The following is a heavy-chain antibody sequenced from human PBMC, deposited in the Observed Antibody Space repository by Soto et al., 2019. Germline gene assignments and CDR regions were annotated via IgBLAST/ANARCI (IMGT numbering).Heavy chain of an antibody. J-gene: IGHJ5*02. CDR2: IIPKFGTT. CDR3: ARGASKSTGWYIWFDP. V-gene: IGHV1-69*01. Sequence: QVQLVQSGASVKKPGSSVKVSCKVSGGTFSTYPINWVRQAPGQGLEFMGGIIPKFGTTNYAQKFRCTVTITADESTSTVYMELTNLRSEHMAVYSCARGASKSTGWYIWFDPWGQGTLVTVSS. CDR1: GGTFSTYP. D-gene: IGHD6-19*01.